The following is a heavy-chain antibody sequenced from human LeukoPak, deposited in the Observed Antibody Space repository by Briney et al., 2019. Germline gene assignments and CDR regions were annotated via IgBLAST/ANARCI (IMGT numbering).Heavy chain of an antibody. V-gene: IGHV3-23*01. CDR1: GFTFRIYA. CDR2: IRGIDGST. D-gene: IGHD5-12*01. J-gene: IGHJ3*02. CDR3: AKDSVRGNSGYGNDSLNI. Sequence: GGSLRLSCAASGFTFRIYAMNWVRQAAGKGREWVSSIRGIDGSTYYAASVQGRFNISRDNSKNTVSLQMNSLRAEDTAVYHCAKDSVRGNSGYGNDSLNIWGKGTMVTVSS.